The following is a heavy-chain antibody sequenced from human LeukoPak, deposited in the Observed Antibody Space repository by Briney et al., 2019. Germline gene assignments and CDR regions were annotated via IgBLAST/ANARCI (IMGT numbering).Heavy chain of an antibody. CDR2: IYPGDSDT. D-gene: IGHD6-13*01. CDR1: GSRFTSYW. Sequence: GASLKISCKGSGSRFTSYWIGWVRQMPGKGLEWMGIIYPGDSDTRYSPSFQGQVTISADKSISTAYLQWSSLKASDTAMYYCARRVVSSSWPYGNNWFDPWGQGTLVTVSS. J-gene: IGHJ5*02. CDR3: ARRVVSSSWPYGNNWFDP. V-gene: IGHV5-51*01.